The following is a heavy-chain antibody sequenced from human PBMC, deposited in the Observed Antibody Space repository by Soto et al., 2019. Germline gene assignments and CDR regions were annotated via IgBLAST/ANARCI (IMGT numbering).Heavy chain of an antibody. J-gene: IGHJ3*02. CDR3: ARGRDCTNGVCYLTLVAFDI. V-gene: IGHV3-48*01. CDR1: GFTFSSYS. Sequence: GGSLRLSCAASGFTFSSYSMNWVRQAPGKGLEWVSYISSSSSTIYYADSVKGRFTISRDNAKNSLYLQMNSLRAEDTAVYYCARGRDCTNGVCYLTLVAFDIWGQGTMVTVSS. CDR2: ISSSSSTI. D-gene: IGHD2-8*01.